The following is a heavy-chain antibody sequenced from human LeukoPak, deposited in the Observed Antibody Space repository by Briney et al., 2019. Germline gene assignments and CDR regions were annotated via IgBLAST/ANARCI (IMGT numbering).Heavy chain of an antibody. J-gene: IGHJ6*02. CDR2: IYYSGST. Sequence: SETLSLTCTVSGGSISSYYWSWIRQPPGKGLEWIGYIYYSGSTNYNPSLKSRVTISVDTSKNQFSLKLSSVTAADTAVYYCARHKQSSDSRSLGYYYGMDVWGQGTTVTVSS. CDR3: ARHKQSSDSRSLGYYYGMDV. CDR1: GGSISSYY. D-gene: IGHD3-22*01. V-gene: IGHV4-59*08.